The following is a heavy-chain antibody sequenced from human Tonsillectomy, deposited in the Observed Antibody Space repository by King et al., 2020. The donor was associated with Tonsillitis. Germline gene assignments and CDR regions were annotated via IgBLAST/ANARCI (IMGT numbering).Heavy chain of an antibody. Sequence: QLQESGPGLVKPSETLSLTCTVSGGSISSSYWSWIRQPPGKGLEWIGYIYYSGSTNYNPSLKSRVTISLDTSKNQFSLKLSSVTAADTAVYYCAREVPRYYYDSIDDYYYGMDVWGQGTPGTVSS. CDR2: IYYSGST. V-gene: IGHV4-59*01. CDR1: GGSISSSY. D-gene: IGHD3-22*01. J-gene: IGHJ6*02. CDR3: AREVPRYYYDSIDDYYYGMDV.